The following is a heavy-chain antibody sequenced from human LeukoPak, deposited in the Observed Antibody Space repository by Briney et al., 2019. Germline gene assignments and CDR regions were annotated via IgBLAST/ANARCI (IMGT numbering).Heavy chain of an antibody. CDR1: GYTFTSYD. Sequence: ASVKVSCKASGYTFTSYDINWVRQATGQGLEWMGWMNPNSGNTGYAQKFQGRVIMTRNTSISTAYMELSSLRSEDTAVYYCAREVTYYDFWSGYSYYYYYYMDVWGKGTTVTVSS. D-gene: IGHD3-3*01. V-gene: IGHV1-8*01. CDR2: MNPNSGNT. J-gene: IGHJ6*03. CDR3: AREVTYYDFWSGYSYYYYYYMDV.